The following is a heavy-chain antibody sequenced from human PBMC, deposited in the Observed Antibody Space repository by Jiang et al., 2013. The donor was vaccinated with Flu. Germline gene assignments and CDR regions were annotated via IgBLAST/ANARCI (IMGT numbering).Heavy chain of an antibody. J-gene: IGHJ4*02. CDR3: ARELYSYGTIDY. D-gene: IGHD3-16*01. CDR2: VSPFSGDT. CDR1: GYSFIAYG. Sequence: SGAEVKNPGASVRVSCKTSGYSFIAYGLSWVRQVPGQGLEWMGWVSPFSGDTKTAQYFHDRVAMTTDKSATTAYLELRSLRFNDTAVYYCARELYSYGTIDYWGQGTPVTVSS. V-gene: IGHV1-18*04.